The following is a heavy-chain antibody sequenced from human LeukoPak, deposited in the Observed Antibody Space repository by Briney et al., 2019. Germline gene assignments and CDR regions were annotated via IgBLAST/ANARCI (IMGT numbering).Heavy chain of an antibody. CDR1: GSSFTNYW. Sequence: GASLQISCQGSGSSFTNYWIGWVRQLPGKGLEWMGIIYPGDSDTRYSPSFQGQVTISADKSISTAYLQWSSLKASDTAMYYCARYLTVTTTLDYWGQGTLVTVSS. CDR3: ARYLTVTTTLDY. J-gene: IGHJ4*02. D-gene: IGHD4-17*01. V-gene: IGHV5-51*01. CDR2: IYPGDSDT.